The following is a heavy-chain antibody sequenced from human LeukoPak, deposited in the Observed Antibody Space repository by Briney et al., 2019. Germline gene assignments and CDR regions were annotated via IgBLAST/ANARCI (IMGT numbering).Heavy chain of an antibody. V-gene: IGHV3-73*01. CDR3: SRRGCGATGCYTNDY. D-gene: IGHD2-21*01. Sequence: PGGSLRLSCAASGFTFSGSPMHWVRQASRKGLEWVGRIRTKATSYDAAYAASVKGRFTISRDDSKNTAYLQMNSLKTEDTAMYYCSRRGCGATGCYTNDYWGQGTLVTVSS. CDR2: IRTKATSYDA. J-gene: IGHJ4*02. CDR1: GFTFSGSP.